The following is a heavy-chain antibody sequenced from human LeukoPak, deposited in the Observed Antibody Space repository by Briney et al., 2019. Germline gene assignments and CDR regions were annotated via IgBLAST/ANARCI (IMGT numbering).Heavy chain of an antibody. CDR1: GGSISGWY. CDR3: ARVTIFGVVHP. CDR2: IYGSGYT. J-gene: IGHJ5*02. V-gene: IGHV4-59*01. D-gene: IGHD3-3*01. Sequence: PSETLSLTCTVSGGSISGWYWSWIRQPPGKGLEWIGYIYGSGYTNYNPSLKSRVTMSIDTSKNHFSLKLTSVTAADTATYYCARVTIFGVVHPWGQGTLVTVSS.